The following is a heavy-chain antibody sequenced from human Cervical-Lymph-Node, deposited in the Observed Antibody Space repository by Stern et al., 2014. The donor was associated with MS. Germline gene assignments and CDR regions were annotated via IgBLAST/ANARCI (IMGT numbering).Heavy chain of an antibody. CDR2: MKGDGSGT. J-gene: IGHJ4*02. D-gene: IGHD1-14*01. V-gene: IGHV3-74*01. CDR1: GFSFSSYW. Sequence: VQLVDSGGGLIQSGGSLRLSCAASGFSFSSYWMHWVRQVPEKGLVWVARMKGDGSGTSYADSVKGRFTITRANAKNILYLQMNSLKAEDTAVYYCVRDDVPTRTGLGDYWGQGTLVTVSS. CDR3: VRDDVPTRTGLGDY.